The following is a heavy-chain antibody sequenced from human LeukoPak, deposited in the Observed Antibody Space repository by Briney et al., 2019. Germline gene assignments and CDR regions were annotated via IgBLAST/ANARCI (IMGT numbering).Heavy chain of an antibody. CDR3: ARDPRLNWFDP. V-gene: IGHV4-38-2*02. J-gene: IGHJ5*02. Sequence: SETLSLTCAVSGYSISSGYYWGWIRQPPGKGLDWIGSIYHSGSTYYNPSLKSRVTISVDTSKNQFSLKLSSMTAADTAAYYCARDPRLNWFDPWGQGTLVTVSS. CDR2: IYHSGST. CDR1: GYSISSGYY.